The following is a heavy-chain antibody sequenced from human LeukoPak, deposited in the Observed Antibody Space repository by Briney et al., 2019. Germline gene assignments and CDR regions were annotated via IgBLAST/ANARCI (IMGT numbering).Heavy chain of an antibody. V-gene: IGHV4-4*07. CDR3: ARSYDFWSGSNYYMDV. CDR1: GGSISSHY. J-gene: IGHJ6*03. Sequence: SETLSLTCTVSGGSISSHYWSWIRQPAGKGLEWIGRIYSSGSTNYNPSLKSRVTMSVDTSKNQFSQKLSSVTAADTAVYYCARSYDFWSGSNYYMDVWGKGTTVTVSS. D-gene: IGHD3-3*01. CDR2: IYSSGST.